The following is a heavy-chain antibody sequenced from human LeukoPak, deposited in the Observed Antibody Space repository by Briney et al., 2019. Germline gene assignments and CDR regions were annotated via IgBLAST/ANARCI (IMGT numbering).Heavy chain of an antibody. V-gene: IGHV3-23*01. CDR3: ARDAIDITMIVVVTYHFDY. D-gene: IGHD3-22*01. J-gene: IGHJ4*02. CDR2: ISGSGGDT. Sequence: GGSLRLSCAASGFTFSNFALSWVRQAPGKGLEWVSAISGSGGDTYYADSVKGRFTISRDNAKSTLYLQMNSLGAEDTAVYYCARDAIDITMIVVVTYHFDYWGQGTLVTVSS. CDR1: GFTFSNFA.